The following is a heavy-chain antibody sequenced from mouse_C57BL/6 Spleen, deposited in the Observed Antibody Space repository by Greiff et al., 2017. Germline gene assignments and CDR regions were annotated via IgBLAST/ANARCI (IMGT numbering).Heavy chain of an antibody. CDR1: GYTFTDYN. D-gene: IGHD1-1*01. V-gene: IGHV1-18*01. J-gene: IGHJ4*01. CDR2: INPNNGGT. CDR3: ARGPYYGSSLYAMDY. Sequence: VHVKQSGPELVKPGASVKIPCKASGYTFTDYNMDWVKQSPGKSLEWIGDINPNNGGTIYNQKFKGKATLTVDKSSSTAYMELRSLTSGDTAVDYCARGPYYGSSLYAMDYWGQGTSVTVSS.